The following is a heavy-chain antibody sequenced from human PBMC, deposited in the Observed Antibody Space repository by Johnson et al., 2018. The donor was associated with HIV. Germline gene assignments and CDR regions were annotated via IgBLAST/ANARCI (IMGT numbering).Heavy chain of an antibody. Sequence: QVQLVESGGGVVQPGRSLRLSCAASGFTFSNYGMHWVRQAPGKGLEWVAIIWYDGSNKYYADSVKGRFTISRDNSKNTLYLQMNSLRAEDTAVYYCAKVGATVITPRGEAFDIWGQGTMVTVSS. J-gene: IGHJ3*02. D-gene: IGHD4-23*01. CDR2: IWYDGSNK. V-gene: IGHV3-33*06. CDR3: AKVGATVITPRGEAFDI. CDR1: GFTFSNYG.